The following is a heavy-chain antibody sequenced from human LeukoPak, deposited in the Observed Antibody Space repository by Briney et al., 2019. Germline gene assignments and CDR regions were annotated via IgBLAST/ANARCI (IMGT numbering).Heavy chain of an antibody. J-gene: IGHJ5*02. Sequence: SETLSLTCTVSGGSISSYYWSWIRQPPGKGLEWIGHIYGSGSTNYNPSLKSRVTLSVDTSKNQFSLKLSSVTAADTAVYYCAREGTSGTHLNWFNPWGQGTLVTVSS. CDR2: IYGSGST. V-gene: IGHV4-59*01. CDR3: AREGTSGTHLNWFNP. D-gene: IGHD1-1*01. CDR1: GGSISSYY.